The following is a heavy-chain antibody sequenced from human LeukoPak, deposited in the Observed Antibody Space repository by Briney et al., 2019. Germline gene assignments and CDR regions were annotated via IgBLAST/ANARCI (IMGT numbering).Heavy chain of an antibody. CDR3: ARDPGYCSSTSCYGGGVDY. D-gene: IGHD2-2*01. Sequence: GGSLRLSCAASGFTFSDYYMSWIRQAPGKGLEWVSYVSSSSSYTNYADSVKGRSTISRDNAKNSLYLQMNSLRAEDTAVYYCARDPGYCSSTSCYGGGVDYWGQGTLVTVSS. J-gene: IGHJ4*02. V-gene: IGHV3-11*06. CDR1: GFTFSDYY. CDR2: VSSSSSYT.